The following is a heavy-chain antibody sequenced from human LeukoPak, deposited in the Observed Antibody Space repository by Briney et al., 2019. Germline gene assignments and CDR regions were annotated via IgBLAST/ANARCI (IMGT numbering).Heavy chain of an antibody. CDR3: ARGAPKPWNDAFDI. CDR2: IYHSGIT. D-gene: IGHD1-14*01. V-gene: IGHV4-59*12. Sequence: SETLSLTCTVSGVSINDYYWSWIRQPPGKGLEWVGYIYHSGITNYNPSLKSRVTILIDTSKNQFTLKLNSVTAADTAVYYCARGAPKPWNDAFDIWGQGTMVTVSS. CDR1: GVSINDYY. J-gene: IGHJ3*02.